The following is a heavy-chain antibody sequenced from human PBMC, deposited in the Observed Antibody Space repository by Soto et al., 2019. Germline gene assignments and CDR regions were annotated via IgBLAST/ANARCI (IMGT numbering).Heavy chain of an antibody. D-gene: IGHD1-26*01. CDR3: AKGKSENGVGWLDP. CDR1: GFMFENYA. Sequence: HPGGSLRLSCAASGFMFENYAMIWVRQAPGKGLEWVATVRGNSYGAYYADSVRGRFIISRDNSKNTMSLQLNSLRDDDTAIYYCAKGKSENGVGWLDPWGPGTLVTVSS. CDR2: VRGNSYGA. J-gene: IGHJ5*02. V-gene: IGHV3-23*01.